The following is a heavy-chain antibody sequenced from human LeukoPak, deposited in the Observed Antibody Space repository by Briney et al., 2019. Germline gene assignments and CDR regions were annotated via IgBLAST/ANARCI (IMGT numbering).Heavy chain of an antibody. CDR2: IYYSGST. D-gene: IGHD3-22*01. V-gene: IGHV4-61*01. CDR3: ARVGPYDSSGSIGFDY. Sequence: PSETLSLTCTVSGGSISSSSYYWSRIRQPPGKGLEWIGYIYYSGSTNYNPSLKSRVTISVDTSKNQFSLKLSSVTAADTAVYYCARVGPYDSSGSIGFDYWGQGTLVTVSS. CDR1: GGSISSSSYY. J-gene: IGHJ4*02.